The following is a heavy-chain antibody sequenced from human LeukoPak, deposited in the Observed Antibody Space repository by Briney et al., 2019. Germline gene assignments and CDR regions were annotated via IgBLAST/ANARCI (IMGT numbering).Heavy chain of an antibody. CDR2: IYYSGST. D-gene: IGHD6-13*01. CDR1: GGSISSSSYY. Sequence: SETRSLTCTVSGGSISSSSYYWGWIRQPPGKGLEWIGSIYYSGSTYYNPSLKSRVTISVDTSKNQFSLKLSSVTAADTAVYYCARGEAAAAADWYFDLWGRGTLVTVSS. V-gene: IGHV4-39*07. CDR3: ARGEAAAAADWYFDL. J-gene: IGHJ2*01.